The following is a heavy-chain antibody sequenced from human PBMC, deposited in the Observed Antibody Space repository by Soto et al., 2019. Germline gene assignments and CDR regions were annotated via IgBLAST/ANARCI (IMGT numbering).Heavy chain of an antibody. V-gene: IGHV4-59*11. D-gene: IGHD3-22*01. CDR1: CGSISGHN. CDR3: ARVGSSGWSPDY. J-gene: IGHJ4*02. CDR2: IFCSGST. Sequence: SETLSLTRTVSCGSISGHNRIWIRQSPGKGLEWIGHIFCSGSTNYKPSLKSRVTLSGDKSKNQFSLRLSSVTAADTAVYYCARVGSSGWSPDYWGQGILV.